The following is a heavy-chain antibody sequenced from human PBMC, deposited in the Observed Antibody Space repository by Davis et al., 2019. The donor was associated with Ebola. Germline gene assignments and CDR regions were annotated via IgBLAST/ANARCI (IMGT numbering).Heavy chain of an antibody. Sequence: SETLSLTCAVYGGSFSGYYWSWIRQPPGKGLVWIGEINHSGSTNYNPSLKSRVTISVDTSKNQFSLKLSSVTAADTAVYYCARDRDGLWYFDLWGRGTLVTVSS. CDR2: INHSGST. J-gene: IGHJ2*01. V-gene: IGHV4-34*01. CDR1: GGSFSGYY. CDR3: ARDRDGLWYFDL. D-gene: IGHD5-24*01.